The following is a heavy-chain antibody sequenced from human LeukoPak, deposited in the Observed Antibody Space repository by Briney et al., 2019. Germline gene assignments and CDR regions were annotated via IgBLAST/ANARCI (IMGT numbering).Heavy chain of an antibody. Sequence: PGGSLRLSCAASGFTFSSYGVHWVRQAPGKGLEWVAFIRYDGSNKYYADSVKGRFTISRDNSKNTLYLQMNSLRAEDTAVYYCAKGLVVVAATPLQFDYWGQGTLVTVSS. D-gene: IGHD2-15*01. J-gene: IGHJ4*02. CDR3: AKGLVVVAATPLQFDY. V-gene: IGHV3-30*02. CDR2: IRYDGSNK. CDR1: GFTFSSYG.